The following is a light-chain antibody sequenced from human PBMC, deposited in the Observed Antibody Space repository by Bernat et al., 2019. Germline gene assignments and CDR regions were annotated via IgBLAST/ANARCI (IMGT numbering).Light chain of an antibody. CDR1: SLRSYY. CDR3: NSRDSSCNHPPLL. CDR2: GKN. Sequence: SSELTQDPAVSVALGQTVRITCQGDSLRSYYASWYQQKPGQAPVLVIYGKNNRPSGIPDRFSGSSSGNTASLTITGAQSEDEADYYCNSRDSSCNHPPLLFGGGTKLTVL. V-gene: IGLV3-19*01. J-gene: IGLJ3*02.